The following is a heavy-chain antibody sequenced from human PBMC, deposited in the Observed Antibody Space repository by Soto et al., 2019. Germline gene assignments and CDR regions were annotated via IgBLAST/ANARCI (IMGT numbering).Heavy chain of an antibody. CDR3: ARASASDILTGYYRESAPASGFDY. D-gene: IGHD3-9*01. V-gene: IGHV1-69*01. Sequence: QVQLVQSGAEVKKPGSSVKVSCKASGGTFSSYAISWVRQAPGQGREWMGGIIPIFGTANYAQKFQGRVTITADESTSTAYMELSSLRSEDTDVYYCARASASDILTGYYRESAPASGFDYWGQGTLVTVSS. CDR2: IIPIFGTA. CDR1: GGTFSSYA. J-gene: IGHJ4*02.